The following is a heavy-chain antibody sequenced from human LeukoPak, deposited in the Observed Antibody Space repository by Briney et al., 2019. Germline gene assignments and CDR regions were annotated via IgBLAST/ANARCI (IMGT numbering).Heavy chain of an antibody. CDR1: GFTFRKYW. J-gene: IGHJ4*02. CDR3: AKGGGPPKGVVPAASFDY. D-gene: IGHD2-2*01. CDR2: INPDDGST. V-gene: IGHV3-74*01. Sequence: PGGSLRLSCTASGFTFRKYWLHWVRQAPGKGLVWVSRINPDDGSTSYADSVKGRFTISRDSAKSTLYLQMNSLRAEDTAVYYCAKGGGPPKGVVPAASFDYWGQGTLVTVSS.